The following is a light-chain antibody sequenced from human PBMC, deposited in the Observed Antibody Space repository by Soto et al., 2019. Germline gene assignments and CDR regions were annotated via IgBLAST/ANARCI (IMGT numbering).Light chain of an antibody. V-gene: IGKV1-5*03. Sequence: DIQMTQSPSTLSASVGDRVTITYRASQSISSWLAWYQQKPGKAPKLLIYKASSLESGVPSRFSGSGSGTEFTLTISSLQPDDFATYYCQQYNSYSGTFGQGIKVEMK. J-gene: IGKJ1*01. CDR1: QSISSW. CDR2: KAS. CDR3: QQYNSYSGT.